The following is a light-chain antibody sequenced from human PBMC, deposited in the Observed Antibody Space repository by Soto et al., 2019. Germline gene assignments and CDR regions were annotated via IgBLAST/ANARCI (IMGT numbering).Light chain of an antibody. CDR3: QQYNSYST. Sequence: DIQMTQSPSTLSASVGDRVTITCRTSQSISSWLAWYQQKPGKXPXXLIYKASSLESGVPSRFSGSGSGTEFTLTISSLQPDDFATYYCQQYNSYSTFGQGTKVDIK. CDR1: QSISSW. J-gene: IGKJ1*01. CDR2: KAS. V-gene: IGKV1-5*03.